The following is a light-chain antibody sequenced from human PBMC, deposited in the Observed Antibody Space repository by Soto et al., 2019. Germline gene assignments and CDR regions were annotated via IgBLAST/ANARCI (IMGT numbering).Light chain of an antibody. CDR2: EVS. CDR3: SSYTRSSTYV. Sequence: QSALTQPASVSGSPGQSITISCTGTSSDVGGYNYVSWYQQHPGKAPKLMIYEVSNRPSGVSNRFSGSKSGNTASLTISGLQAEDEADYYCSSYTRSSTYVFGNGTKVTVX. V-gene: IGLV2-14*01. J-gene: IGLJ1*01. CDR1: SSDVGGYNY.